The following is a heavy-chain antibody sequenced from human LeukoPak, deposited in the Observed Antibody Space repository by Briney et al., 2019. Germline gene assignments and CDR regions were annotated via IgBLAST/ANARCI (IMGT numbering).Heavy chain of an antibody. Sequence: GESLKISCKGSGYSFTSYWIGWVRQMPGKGLEWMGIIYPGDSDTRYSPSFQGQVTISADKSISTAYLQWSSLKASDTAMYYCARLRYSGSYSFDTLDYWGQGTLVTVSS. V-gene: IGHV5-51*01. CDR2: IYPGDSDT. J-gene: IGHJ4*02. CDR3: ARLRYSGSYSFDTLDY. D-gene: IGHD1-26*01. CDR1: GYSFTSYW.